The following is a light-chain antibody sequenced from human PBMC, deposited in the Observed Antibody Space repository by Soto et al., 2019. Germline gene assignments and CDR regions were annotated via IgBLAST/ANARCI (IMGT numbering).Light chain of an antibody. CDR3: QQYGRSPFT. J-gene: IGKJ3*01. V-gene: IGKV3-20*01. CDR2: GAS. CDR1: QSVSSSY. Sequence: EIVLTQSPGTLSLSLGERATLSCRASQSVSSSYLAWYQQKPGQAPRLLIYGASSRATGIPDRFSGSGSGTDFTLTISRLEPEDFAVYYWQQYGRSPFTFGPGTKVDIK.